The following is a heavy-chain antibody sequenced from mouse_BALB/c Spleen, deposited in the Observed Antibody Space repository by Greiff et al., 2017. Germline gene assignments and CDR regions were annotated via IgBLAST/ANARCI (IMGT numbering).Heavy chain of an antibody. CDR2: INPGSGGT. V-gene: IGHV1-54*01. Sequence: QVQLKESGAELVRPGTSVKVSCKASGYAFTNYLIEWVKQRPGQGLEWIGVINPGSGGTNYNEKFKGKATLTADKSSSTAYMQLSSLTSDDSAVYFCARRGASYAMDYWGQGTSVTVSS. CDR1: GYAFTNYL. J-gene: IGHJ4*01. CDR3: ARRGASYAMDY.